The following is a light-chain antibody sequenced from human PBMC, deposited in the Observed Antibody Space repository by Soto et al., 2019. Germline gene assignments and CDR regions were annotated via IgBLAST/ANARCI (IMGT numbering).Light chain of an antibody. Sequence: QSALTQPASVSGSPGQSITISCTGTSSDVGRYNYVSWYQQHPGKAPKLMIYGVSNRPSGVSNRFSGSKSGNTASLTIPGLQAEDESDYYCSAYTSSTTVIFGGGTKLTVL. CDR2: GVS. CDR3: SAYTSSTTVI. J-gene: IGLJ2*01. CDR1: SSDVGRYNY. V-gene: IGLV2-14*01.